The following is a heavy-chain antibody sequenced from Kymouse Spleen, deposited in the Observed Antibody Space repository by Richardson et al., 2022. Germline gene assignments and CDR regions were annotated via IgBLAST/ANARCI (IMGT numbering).Heavy chain of an antibody. Sequence: QLQLQESGPGLVKPSETLSLTCTVSGGSISSSSYYWGWIRQPPGKGLEWIGSIYYSGSTYYNPSLKSRVTISVDTSKNQFSLKLSSVTAADTAVYYCARSGSYTGFDYWGQGTLVTVSS. CDR2: IYYSGST. D-gene: IGHD1-26*01. V-gene: IGHV4-39*01. J-gene: IGHJ4*02. CDR3: ARSGSYTGFDY. CDR1: GGSISSSSYY.